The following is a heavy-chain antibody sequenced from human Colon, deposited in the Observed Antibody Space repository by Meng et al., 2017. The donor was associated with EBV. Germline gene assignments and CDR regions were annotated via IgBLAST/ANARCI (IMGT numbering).Heavy chain of an antibody. J-gene: IGHJ4*02. D-gene: IGHD2-8*02. CDR1: GGSLSGAY. CDR3: ARRPTGIDY. CDR2: IIHGGSP. V-gene: IGHV4-34*12. Sequence: QVQLQQWGAXLLKPXXXLSLTCAVNGGSLSGAYWNWSRQPPGKGLEWVGEIIHGGSPSYNPSLKSRVTISIDTSKNQLSLMLSSVTAADTAVYYCARRPTGIDYWGQGTMVTVSS.